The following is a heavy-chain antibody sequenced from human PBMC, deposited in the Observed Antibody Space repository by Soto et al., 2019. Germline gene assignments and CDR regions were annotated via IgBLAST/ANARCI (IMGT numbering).Heavy chain of an antibody. V-gene: IGHV5-10-1*01. CDR1: GYSFTSYW. CDR2: INPSDSYT. CDR3: PGPGYCTGTSCYCFDS. D-gene: IGHD2-2*01. J-gene: IGHJ4*02. Sequence: GASLKMSCERSGYSFTSYWIGWVRQRPGKGPEWMGRINPSDSYTTYSPSFQGHVTISTDKSFSTAYLQWSGLMASDTAMYYCPGPGYCTGTSCYCFDSWGQGTRFTASS.